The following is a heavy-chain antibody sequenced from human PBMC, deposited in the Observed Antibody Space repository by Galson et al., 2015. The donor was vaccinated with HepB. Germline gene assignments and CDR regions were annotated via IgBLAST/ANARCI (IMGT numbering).Heavy chain of an antibody. Sequence: LSLTCAVSGYSISSGYYWGWIRQPPGKGLEWIGSIYHSGSTYYNPSLKSRVTISVDTSKNQFSLKLSSVTAADTAVYYCARGPAGEIDYWGQGTLVTVSS. J-gene: IGHJ4*02. CDR2: IYHSGST. CDR3: ARGPAGEIDY. D-gene: IGHD6-19*01. CDR1: GYSISSGYY. V-gene: IGHV4-38-2*01.